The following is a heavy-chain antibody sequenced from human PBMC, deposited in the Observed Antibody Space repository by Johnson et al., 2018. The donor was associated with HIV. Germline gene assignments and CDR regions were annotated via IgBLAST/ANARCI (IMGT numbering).Heavy chain of an antibody. D-gene: IGHD5-18*01. CDR1: GFTFDDYA. J-gene: IGHJ3*02. Sequence: VQLVESGGGLVQPGRSLRLSCAASGFTFDDYAMHWVRQAPGKGLEWVSGISWNSGSIGYADSVKGRFTISRDNAKSTLYLLMNYLTPEDTAMYYCAVGIQLWFASEGDAFDIWGQGAMVSVSS. V-gene: IGHV3-9*01. CDR2: ISWNSGSI. CDR3: AVGIQLWFASEGDAFDI.